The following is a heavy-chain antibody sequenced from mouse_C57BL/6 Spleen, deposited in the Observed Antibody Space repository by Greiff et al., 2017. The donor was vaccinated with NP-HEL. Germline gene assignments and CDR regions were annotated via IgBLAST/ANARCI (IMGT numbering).Heavy chain of an antibody. D-gene: IGHD1-3*01. J-gene: IGHJ2*01. CDR1: GYSFTSYY. V-gene: IGHV1-66*01. Sequence: QVQLQQSGPELVKPGASVKISCKASGYSFTSYYIHWVKQRPGQGLEWIGWIYPGSGNTKYNEKFKGKATLTADTSSSTAYMQLSSLTSEDSAVYYCASRGKVYFDYWGQGTTLTVSS. CDR3: ASRGKVYFDY. CDR2: IYPGSGNT.